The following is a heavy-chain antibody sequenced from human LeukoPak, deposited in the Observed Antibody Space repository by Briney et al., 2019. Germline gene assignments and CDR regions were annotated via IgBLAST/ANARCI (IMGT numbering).Heavy chain of an antibody. CDR2: IIPILGIA. Sequence: GASVKVSCKASGYTFTSYDINWVRQAPGQGLEWMGRIIPILGIANYAQKFQGRVTITADKSTSTAYMELSSLRSEDTAVYYCARDAKGMDVWGQGTTVTVSS. V-gene: IGHV1-69*04. J-gene: IGHJ6*02. CDR1: GYTFTSYD. CDR3: ARDAKGMDV.